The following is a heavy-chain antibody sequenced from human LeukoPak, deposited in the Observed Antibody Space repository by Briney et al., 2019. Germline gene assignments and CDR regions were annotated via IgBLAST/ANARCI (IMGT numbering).Heavy chain of an antibody. Sequence: PGGSLRLSCAASGFTFNTFNMNWVRQAPGKGLEWVSVISGSGGSTYYADSVKGRFTISRDNSKNTLYLQMNSLRAEDTAVYYCAKDRGAAGTADLWDYWGQGTLVTVSS. D-gene: IGHD6-13*01. CDR3: AKDRGAAGTADLWDY. CDR2: ISGSGGST. V-gene: IGHV3-23*01. J-gene: IGHJ4*02. CDR1: GFTFNTFN.